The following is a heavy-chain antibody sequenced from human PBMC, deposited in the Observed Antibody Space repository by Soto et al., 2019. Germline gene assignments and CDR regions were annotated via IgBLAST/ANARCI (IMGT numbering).Heavy chain of an antibody. D-gene: IGHD4-17*01. CDR3: ARDGGTVIFDY. CDR2: INPSGGTT. J-gene: IGHJ4*02. V-gene: IGHV1-46*01. Sequence: QVQLVQSGAEVKKPGASVKVSCKASGYTFTSYYVHWVRQAPGQGLEWIGTINPSGGTTSYAQKFQGRVTLTMDPPTSTAYMDLSSLRSEDTAVYYCARDGGTVIFDYWGQGTLVTVSS. CDR1: GYTFTSYY.